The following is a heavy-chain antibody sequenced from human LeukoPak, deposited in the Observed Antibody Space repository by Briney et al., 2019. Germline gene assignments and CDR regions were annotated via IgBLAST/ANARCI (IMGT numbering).Heavy chain of an antibody. CDR2: ISRSTGLT. Sequence: GGALRLCCAASGFTFSSYGMSWGPQAPGKGLEWASAISRSTGLTYYADSVKGRFTISRDNSKHTLYMQMNSLRAEDTAVYYCASHGWGSCEAGAFFDHWGQGTLVTVSS. V-gene: IGHV3-23*01. D-gene: IGHD3-10*01. CDR1: GFTFSSYG. J-gene: IGHJ4*02. CDR3: ASHGWGSCEAGAFFDH.